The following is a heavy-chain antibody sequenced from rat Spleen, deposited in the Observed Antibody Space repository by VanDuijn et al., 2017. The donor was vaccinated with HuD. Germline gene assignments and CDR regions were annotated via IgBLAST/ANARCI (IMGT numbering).Heavy chain of an antibody. CDR2: FSYDGITT. V-gene: IGHV5-29*01. CDR1: GFTFNNYG. J-gene: IGHJ2*01. Sequence: EVQLVESGGGLVQPGRSLKLSCAASGFTFNNYGMAWVRQAPTKGLEWVAAFSYDGITTYYRDSVRGRFTISSDNAKTTLYLRMDSLRSEDTATYYCTREELDYYFDYWGQGVMVTVSS. D-gene: IGHD4-2*01. CDR3: TREELDYYFDY.